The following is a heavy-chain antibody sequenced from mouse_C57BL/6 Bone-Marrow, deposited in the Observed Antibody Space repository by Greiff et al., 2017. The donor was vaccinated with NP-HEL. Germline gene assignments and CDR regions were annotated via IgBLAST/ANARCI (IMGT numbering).Heavy chain of an antibody. CDR3: ARDGYDVWYFDV. CDR2: IDPSDSYT. Sequence: QVQLQQPGAELVMPGASVKLSCKASGYTFTSYWMHWVKQRPGQGLEWIGEIDPSDSYTNYNQKFKGKSTLTVSTSSSTAYMQLSSLTSEDAAVYYCARDGYDVWYFDVWGTGTTVTVSA. V-gene: IGHV1-69*01. CDR1: GYTFTSYW. D-gene: IGHD2-2*01. J-gene: IGHJ1*03.